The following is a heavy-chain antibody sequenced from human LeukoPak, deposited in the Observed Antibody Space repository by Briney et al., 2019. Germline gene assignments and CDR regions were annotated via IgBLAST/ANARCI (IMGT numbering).Heavy chain of an antibody. V-gene: IGHV3-7*01. Sequence: GGSLRLSCAASGFTFSSYWMSWVRQAPGKGLEWVANIKQDGSEKYYVDSVKGRFTISRDNAKNSLYLQMNSLRAEDTAVYYCARAPIFGVVNNYYYMDVWGKGTTVTVSS. CDR2: IKQDGSEK. CDR1: GFTFSSYW. J-gene: IGHJ6*03. CDR3: ARAPIFGVVNNYYYMDV. D-gene: IGHD3-3*01.